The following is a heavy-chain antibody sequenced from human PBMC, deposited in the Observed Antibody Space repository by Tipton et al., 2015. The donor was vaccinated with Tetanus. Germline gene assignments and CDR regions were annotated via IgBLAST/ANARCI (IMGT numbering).Heavy chain of an antibody. CDR2: IYYTGST. D-gene: IGHD2-21*01. V-gene: IGHV4-59*01. CDR1: GGSMNSYY. J-gene: IGHJ6*02. CDR3: ARLTGHSMDVVDYYYFGMDV. Sequence: LRLSCTVSGGSMNSYYWSWIRQPPGKGLEWIGYIYYTGSTNYNPSLKSGVTISLDTSKNQFSLKLTSVSAADTAVYYCARLTGHSMDVVDYYYFGMDVWGQGTTVTVSS.